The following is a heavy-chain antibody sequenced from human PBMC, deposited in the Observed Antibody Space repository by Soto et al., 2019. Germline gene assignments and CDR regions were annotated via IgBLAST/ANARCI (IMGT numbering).Heavy chain of an antibody. V-gene: IGHV1-69*02. J-gene: IGHJ4*02. D-gene: IGHD3-9*01. Sequence: QVQLVQSGAEVKKPGSSVKVSCKASGGTFSSYTISWVRQAPGQGLEWMGRIIPILGIANYAQKFQGRVTITXGKXTXIAYMEPSSLRSEDTAVYYCARSYDILTGYYNPPDYWGQGTLVTVSS. CDR1: GGTFSSYT. CDR2: IIPILGIA. CDR3: ARSYDILTGYYNPPDY.